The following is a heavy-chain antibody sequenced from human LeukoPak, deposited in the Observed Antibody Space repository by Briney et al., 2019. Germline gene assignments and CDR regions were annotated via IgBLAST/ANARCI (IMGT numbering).Heavy chain of an antibody. V-gene: IGHV5-51*01. CDR2: IYPGDSDT. Sequence: GESLKISCKGSGYSFTNYWIGWVRQMPGKGLEWMGIIYPGDSDTRNSPSFQGQVTISADKSIRTAYLQWSSLKASDTAMYYCARLPPSRTFDYWGQGTLVTVSS. CDR3: ARLPPSRTFDY. CDR1: GYSFTNYW. J-gene: IGHJ4*02.